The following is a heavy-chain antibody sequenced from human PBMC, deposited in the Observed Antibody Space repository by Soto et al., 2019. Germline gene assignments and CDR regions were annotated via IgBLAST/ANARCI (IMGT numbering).Heavy chain of an antibody. J-gene: IGHJ6*02. Sequence: AAVKVSCKASGYIFTSYYMHWVRQAPGQGLEWMGLINPSGGSTTYAQNFQGRVTLTRDTSTSTVYMELSSLRSEDTAVYYCARGAVVNTSYYYYDMDVWGQGTTVTVSS. V-gene: IGHV1-46*01. CDR3: ARGAVVNTSYYYYDMDV. D-gene: IGHD2-15*01. CDR1: GYIFTSYY. CDR2: INPSGGST.